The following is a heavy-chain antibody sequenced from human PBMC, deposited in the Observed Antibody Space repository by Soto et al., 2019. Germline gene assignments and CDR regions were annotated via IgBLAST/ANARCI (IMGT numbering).Heavy chain of an antibody. CDR3: TRDASRDSSARGWFDP. V-gene: IGHV3-23*01. D-gene: IGHD6-13*01. Sequence: GGSLRLSCAASGFTFSNFVMSWVRQVPGKGLEWVSAITGSGGSAYYADSVKGRFTISRDNAKNSLHLQMNSLRAEDTAVYYCTRDASRDSSARGWFDPWGPGTLVTVSS. J-gene: IGHJ5*02. CDR1: GFTFSNFV. CDR2: ITGSGGSA.